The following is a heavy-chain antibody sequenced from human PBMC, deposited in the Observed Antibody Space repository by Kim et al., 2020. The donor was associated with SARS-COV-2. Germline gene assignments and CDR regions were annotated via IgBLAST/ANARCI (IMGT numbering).Heavy chain of an antibody. CDR3: ARGSSGSYPRAFDI. V-gene: IGHV3-74*01. J-gene: IGHJ3*02. Sequence: ADSAKGRFTIARDYNKNTLYLQLNILRAEDTAAYYCARGSSGSYPRAFDIWGQGTMVTVSS. D-gene: IGHD1-26*01.